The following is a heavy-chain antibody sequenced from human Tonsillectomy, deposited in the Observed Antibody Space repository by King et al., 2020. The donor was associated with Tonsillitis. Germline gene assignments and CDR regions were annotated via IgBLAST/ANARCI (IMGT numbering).Heavy chain of an antibody. J-gene: IGHJ4*02. Sequence: QLQESGPGLVKASDTLSLTCSVSGGSTSSFYWSWIRQSPGKGLEWIGYVHFSGATNYNPSLKNRVTISIHASKNQFSLNLTSVSAADTAIYYCARQFGGHSEKVFDFWGQGTLVAVSS. V-gene: IGHV4-59*08. CDR3: ARQFGGHSEKVFDF. CDR2: VHFSGAT. D-gene: IGHD4-23*01. CDR1: GGSTSSFY.